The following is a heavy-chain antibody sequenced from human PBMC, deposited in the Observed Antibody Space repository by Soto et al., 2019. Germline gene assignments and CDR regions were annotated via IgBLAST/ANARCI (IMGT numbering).Heavy chain of an antibody. Sequence: GASVKVSCKASGYTFTSYGISWVRQAPGKGLEWMGGFDPEDGETIYAQKFQGRVTMTEDTSTDTAYMELSSLRSEDTAVYYCATTGFVSGVVPFFDYWGQGTLVTVSS. CDR3: ATTGFVSGVVPFFDY. V-gene: IGHV1-24*01. J-gene: IGHJ4*02. CDR2: FDPEDGET. CDR1: GYTFTSYG. D-gene: IGHD3-3*01.